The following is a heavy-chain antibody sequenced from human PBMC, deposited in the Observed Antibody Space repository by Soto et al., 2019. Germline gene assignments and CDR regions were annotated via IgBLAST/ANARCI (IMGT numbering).Heavy chain of an antibody. CDR2: ISPIYGTT. Sequence: SVKVSCKASGGAFSSDAISWVRQAPGQGLEWMGGISPIYGTTNYAQKLQGRVTMTTDTSTSTAYMELRSLRSDDTAVYYCARGYYDYIWGSYRPHNWFDPWGQGTLVTVSS. J-gene: IGHJ5*02. CDR1: GGAFSSDA. CDR3: ARGYYDYIWGSYRPHNWFDP. D-gene: IGHD3-16*02. V-gene: IGHV1-69*05.